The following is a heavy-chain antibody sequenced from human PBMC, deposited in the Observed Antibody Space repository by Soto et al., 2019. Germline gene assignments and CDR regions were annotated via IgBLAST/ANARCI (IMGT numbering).Heavy chain of an antibody. CDR3: TTADNYYDSSGYFYGLGYCMDV. CDR2: IKSKTDGGTT. D-gene: IGHD3-22*01. J-gene: IGHJ6*02. Sequence: PGGSLRLSCAASGFTFSNAWMNWVRQAPGKGLEWVGRIKSKTDGGTTDYAAPVKGRFTISRDDSKNTLYLQMNSLKTEDTAVYYCTTADNYYDSSGYFYGLGYCMDVWGQGTTVTVSS. CDR1: GFTFSNAW. V-gene: IGHV3-15*07.